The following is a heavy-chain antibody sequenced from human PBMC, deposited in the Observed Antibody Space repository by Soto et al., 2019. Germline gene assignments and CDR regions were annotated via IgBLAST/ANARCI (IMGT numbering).Heavy chain of an antibody. Sequence: GGSLRLSCAASGFTFDDYAMHWVRQVPRKGLEWASGINWNSGSIGYGDSVKGRFAISRDNAKSSLHLQMNSLSAEDTAFYYCVKDESINWYSGHFRHWGQGTLVTVSS. CDR1: GFTFDDYA. CDR2: INWNSGSI. D-gene: IGHD6-13*01. J-gene: IGHJ1*01. CDR3: VKDESINWYSGHFRH. V-gene: IGHV3-9*01.